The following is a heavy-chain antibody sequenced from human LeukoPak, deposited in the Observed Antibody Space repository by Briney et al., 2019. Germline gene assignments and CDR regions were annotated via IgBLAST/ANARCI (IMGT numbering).Heavy chain of an antibody. D-gene: IGHD2-15*01. J-gene: IGHJ4*02. V-gene: IGHV3-7*03. CDR2: IKQDGSAK. CDR3: ARDNGWSADF. CDR1: GFTFSRHW. Sequence: GGSLRLSCAASGFTFSRHWVYWVRQAPGKGLEWVANIKQDGSAKPYVDSVKGRFTISRDNAKNSLFLQMNSLRAEDTAVYYCARDNGWSADFWGQGTLVTVSS.